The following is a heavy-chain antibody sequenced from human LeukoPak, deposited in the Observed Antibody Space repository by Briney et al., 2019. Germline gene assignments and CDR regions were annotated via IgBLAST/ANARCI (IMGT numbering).Heavy chain of an antibody. J-gene: IGHJ3*02. CDR2: IYYSGST. CDR1: VGSISSHF. Sequence: SETLSLTCTVCVGSISSHFWSWMGQPPRKGREGIAYIYYSGSTDYNPPLKSRVTISVDPSKNQFSLKLSSVTAADTAVYYCARQTMTTADAFDIWGQGTMVTVSS. V-gene: IGHV4-59*08. D-gene: IGHD4-17*01. CDR3: ARQTMTTADAFDI.